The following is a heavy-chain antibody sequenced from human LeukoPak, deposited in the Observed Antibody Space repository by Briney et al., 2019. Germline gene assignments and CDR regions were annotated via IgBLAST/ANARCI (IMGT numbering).Heavy chain of an antibody. CDR3: AKDLLPYSGSHGDY. J-gene: IGHJ4*02. V-gene: IGHV3-30*02. CDR2: IRYDGSNK. CDR1: GFTFSSYG. D-gene: IGHD1-26*01. Sequence: GGSLRLSCAPSGFTFSSYGMNWVRQAPGKGLEWVAFIRYDGSNKYYADSVKGRFTISRDNSKNTLYLQMNSLRAEDTAVYYCAKDLLPYSGSHGDYWGQGTLVTVSS.